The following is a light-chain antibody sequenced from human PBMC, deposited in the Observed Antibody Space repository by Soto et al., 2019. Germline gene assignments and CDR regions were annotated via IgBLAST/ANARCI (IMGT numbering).Light chain of an antibody. CDR1: SSDVGGFNY. J-gene: IGLJ1*01. CDR3: SSYTSNSSYV. Sequence: LTQPASMSGSPGQSITLSCTGTSSDVGGFNYVSWYQQHPGQAPKLIIYEVSNRPSGVSTRFSGSKSGNTASLFISGPEVEDEADYYCSSYTSNSSYVVGSGTKVTVL. V-gene: IGLV2-14*01. CDR2: EVS.